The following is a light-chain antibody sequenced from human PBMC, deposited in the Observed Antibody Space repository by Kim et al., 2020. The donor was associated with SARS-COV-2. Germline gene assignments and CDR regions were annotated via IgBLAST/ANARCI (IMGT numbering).Light chain of an antibody. CDR3: LRYNDYART. V-gene: IGKV1-17*03. J-gene: IGKJ1*01. CDR1: QGISNY. Sequence: DIQMTQSPSAMSASVGDRVSITCWASQGISNYLAWFQQKPGKVPKRLIYVASNLQSGVPSRFSGSGSGTEFTLTISSLQPEDFAIYSCLRYNDYARTFVQGTKVDIK. CDR2: VAS.